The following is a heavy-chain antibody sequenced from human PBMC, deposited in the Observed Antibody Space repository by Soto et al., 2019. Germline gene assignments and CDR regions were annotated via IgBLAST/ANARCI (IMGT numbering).Heavy chain of an antibody. J-gene: IGHJ6*02. V-gene: IGHV1-69*13. Sequence: SVKVSCKASGGTFSSYAISWVRQAPGQGLEWMGGIIPIFGTANYAQKFQGRVTITADESTSTAYMELSSLRSEDTAVYYCATPIAAAEAYYYGMDVWGQGXTVTVSS. CDR3: ATPIAAAEAYYYGMDV. CDR2: IIPIFGTA. CDR1: GGTFSSYA. D-gene: IGHD6-13*01.